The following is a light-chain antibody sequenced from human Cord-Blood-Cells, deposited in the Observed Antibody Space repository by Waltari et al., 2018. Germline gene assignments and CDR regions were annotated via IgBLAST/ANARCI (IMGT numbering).Light chain of an antibody. Sequence: EIVMTQSPATLSVSPGERATLSCRASQSVSSNLAWYQQKPGQAPRLLIYGASTRATGSPARFSGRGSGTEFTLTISSLQSEDFAVYYCQQYNNGPPLTFGGGTKVEIK. CDR2: GAS. V-gene: IGKV3-15*01. CDR3: QQYNNGPPLT. J-gene: IGKJ4*01. CDR1: QSVSSN.